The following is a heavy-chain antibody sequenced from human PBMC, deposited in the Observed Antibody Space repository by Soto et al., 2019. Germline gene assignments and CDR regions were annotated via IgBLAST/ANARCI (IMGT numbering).Heavy chain of an antibody. Sequence: SETLSLTCTVSGGSISSSSYYWGWIRQPPGRGLEWIGSIYYSGSTYYNPSLKSRVTISVDTSKNQFSLKLNSVTAADTAVYYCARARYCSSTSCPHLWSSEYYYYYYGMDVWGQGTTVTVSS. CDR2: IYYSGST. J-gene: IGHJ6*02. CDR1: GGSISSSSYY. V-gene: IGHV4-39*07. D-gene: IGHD2-2*01. CDR3: ARARYCSSTSCPHLWSSEYYYYYYGMDV.